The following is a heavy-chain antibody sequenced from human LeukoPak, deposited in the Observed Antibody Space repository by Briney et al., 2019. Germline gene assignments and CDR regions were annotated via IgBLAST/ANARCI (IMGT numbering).Heavy chain of an antibody. CDR2: IIPILGIA. Sequence: GASVKVSCKASGGTFSSYAISWVRQAPGQGLEWMGRIIPILGIANYAQKFQGRVTITADKSTSTAYMELSSLRSDDTAVFYCARIDCSGGSCYDRYWGQGTLVTVSS. CDR3: ARIDCSGGSCYDRY. J-gene: IGHJ4*02. D-gene: IGHD2-15*01. CDR1: GGTFSSYA. V-gene: IGHV1-69*04.